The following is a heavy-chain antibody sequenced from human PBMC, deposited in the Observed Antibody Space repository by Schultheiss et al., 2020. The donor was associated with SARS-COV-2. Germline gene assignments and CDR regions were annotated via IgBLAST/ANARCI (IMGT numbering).Heavy chain of an antibody. D-gene: IGHD2-2*02. CDR2: ISYDGSNK. V-gene: IGHV3-30*03. CDR3: ARDRAIEYGMDV. Sequence: LSLTCAASGFTFSSYGMHWVRQAPGKGLEWVAVISYDGSNKYYADSVQGRFTISRDWSKNTLYLQMNSLRAEDTAVYYCARDRAIEYGMDVWGQGTTVTVSS. CDR1: GFTFSSYG. J-gene: IGHJ6*02.